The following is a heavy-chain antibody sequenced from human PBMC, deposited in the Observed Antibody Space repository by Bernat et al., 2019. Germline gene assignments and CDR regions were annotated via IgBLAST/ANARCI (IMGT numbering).Heavy chain of an antibody. CDR2: ISGSGGST. CDR3: AKDTDYGDFDGFDY. D-gene: IGHD4-17*01. J-gene: IGHJ4*02. V-gene: IGHV3-23*01. Sequence: EVQLLESGGGLVQPGGSLRLACAASGFTFSSYAMSWVRQAPGKGLEWVTAISGSGGSTYYAASVKGRFTISSDNSKNTLYLQMNSLRAEDTAVYYCAKDTDYGDFDGFDYWGQGTLVTVSS. CDR1: GFTFSSYA.